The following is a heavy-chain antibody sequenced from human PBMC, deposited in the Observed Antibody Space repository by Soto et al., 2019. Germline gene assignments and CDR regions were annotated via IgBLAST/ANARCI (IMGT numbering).Heavy chain of an antibody. J-gene: IGHJ4*02. Sequence: ASETLSLTCTVSGGSISSYYWSWIRQPPGKGLEWIGYIYYRGNTNYNPSHKSRVTISVDTSKNQFSLKLNTMTAADTAVYYCARHNYGSGSTYFDYWGQGTLVTVS. D-gene: IGHD3-10*01. CDR2: IYYRGNT. V-gene: IGHV4-59*08. CDR3: ARHNYGSGSTYFDY. CDR1: GGSISSYY.